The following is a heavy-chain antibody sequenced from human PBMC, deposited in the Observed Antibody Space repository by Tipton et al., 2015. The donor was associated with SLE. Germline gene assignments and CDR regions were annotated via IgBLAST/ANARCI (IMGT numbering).Heavy chain of an antibody. V-gene: IGHV4-4*07. Sequence: TLSLTCTVSDDSITTDYWTWIRQPPGKGLEWIGRIQTSGSTNYNPSLKSRVTLSIDTSRNRFSLELSSVTAADTAVYYCAKSSGRRLDPWGQGTLVTVSS. CDR2: IQTSGST. D-gene: IGHD2-8*02. CDR1: DDSITTDY. CDR3: AKSSGRRLDP. J-gene: IGHJ5*02.